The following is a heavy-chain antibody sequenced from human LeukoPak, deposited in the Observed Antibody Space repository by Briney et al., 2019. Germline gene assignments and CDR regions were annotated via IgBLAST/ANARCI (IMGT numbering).Heavy chain of an antibody. CDR1: GGSISSGDYY. CDR2: IYYSGST. Sequence: SETLSLTWTVSGGSISSGDYYWSWIRQPPGKGLEWIGYIYYSGSTYDNSSLKSRVTISVDTAKNQCSLKLSSVTAADPAVYYCASDSSGYYYDRAFDIWGQGTMVTVSS. D-gene: IGHD3-22*01. V-gene: IGHV4-30-4*01. CDR3: ASDSSGYYYDRAFDI. J-gene: IGHJ3*02.